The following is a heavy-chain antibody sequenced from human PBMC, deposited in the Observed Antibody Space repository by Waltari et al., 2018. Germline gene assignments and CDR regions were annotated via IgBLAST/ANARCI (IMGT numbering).Heavy chain of an antibody. CDR2: IYYSGST. D-gene: IGHD2-21*02. Sequence: QLQLQESGPGLVKPSETLSLTCTVSGGSISSSSYYWGWIRQPPGKGLEWIGSIYYSGSTYYNPALKSRVTISVDTSKNQFSRKLSSVTAADTAVYYCARQERGRGVVTAIFDYWGQGTLVTVSS. V-gene: IGHV4-39*01. J-gene: IGHJ4*02. CDR3: ARQERGRGVVTAIFDY. CDR1: GGSISSSSYY.